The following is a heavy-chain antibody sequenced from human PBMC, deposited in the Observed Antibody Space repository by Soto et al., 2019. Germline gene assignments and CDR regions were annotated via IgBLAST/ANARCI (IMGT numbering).Heavy chain of an antibody. CDR3: ARDDVLCDGGRCYGVPLDV. V-gene: IGHV3-66*01. CDR2: IQSGGPI. D-gene: IGHD2-15*01. J-gene: IGHJ6*04. Sequence: GGSLRLSCAASGFTVSSKYMSWVRQAPGKGLEWVSLIQSGGPIYYADSVKGRFTISRDSSENTVHLLMDSLRAEDTAVYYCARDDVLCDGGRCYGVPLDVWGKATTVTVSS. CDR1: GFTVSSKY.